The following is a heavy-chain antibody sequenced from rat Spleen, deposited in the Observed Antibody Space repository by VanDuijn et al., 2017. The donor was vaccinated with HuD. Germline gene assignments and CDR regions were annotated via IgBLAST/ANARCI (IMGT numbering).Heavy chain of an antibody. CDR3: ARQHYSAPFDY. D-gene: IGHD1-1*01. V-gene: IGHV5-17*01. Sequence: EVQLVESDGGLVQPGRSLKLSCAASGFTFSDYAMAWVRQAPKKGLEWVATIIYDGSSTYYRDSVKGRFTISRENAKSTLYLQMDSLRSEDTATYYCARQHYSAPFDYWGQGIMVTVSS. J-gene: IGHJ2*01. CDR2: IIYDGSST. CDR1: GFTFSDYA.